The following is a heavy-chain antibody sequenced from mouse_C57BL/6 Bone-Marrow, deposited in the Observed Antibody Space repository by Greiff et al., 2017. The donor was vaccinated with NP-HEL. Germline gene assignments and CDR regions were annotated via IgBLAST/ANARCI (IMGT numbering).Heavy chain of an antibody. J-gene: IGHJ3*01. Sequence: QVQLQQPGAELARPGASVKLSCKASGYTFTSYGISWVKQRTGQGLEGIGEIYPRSGNTYYNEKFKGKATLTADKSSSTAYMELRSLTSEDSAVYFCARDYGSSYQAWFAYWGQGTLVTVSA. V-gene: IGHV1-81*01. CDR3: ARDYGSSYQAWFAY. CDR2: IYPRSGNT. CDR1: GYTFTSYG. D-gene: IGHD1-1*01.